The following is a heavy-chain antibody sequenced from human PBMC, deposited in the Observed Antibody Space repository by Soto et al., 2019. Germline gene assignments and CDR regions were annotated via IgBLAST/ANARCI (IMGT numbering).Heavy chain of an antibody. V-gene: IGHV4-30-2*01. CDR2: IYHSGST. CDR3: ASDDSSGYYYVLSY. CDR1: GGSISSGGYS. D-gene: IGHD3-22*01. J-gene: IGHJ4*02. Sequence: SETLSLTCAVSGGSISSGGYSWSWIRQPPGKGLEWIGYIYHSGSTYYNPSLKSRVTISVDRSKNQFSLKLSSVTAADTAVYYCASDDSSGYYYVLSYWGQGTLVTV.